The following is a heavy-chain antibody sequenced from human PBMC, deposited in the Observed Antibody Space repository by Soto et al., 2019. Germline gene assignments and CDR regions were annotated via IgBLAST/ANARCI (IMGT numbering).Heavy chain of an antibody. CDR2: IIPIFGTA. J-gene: IGHJ3*02. D-gene: IGHD3-22*01. V-gene: IGHV1-69*13. CDR1: GGTFSSYA. CDR3: AREERRPEIYRMIVVVSDAFDI. Sequence: WASVKVSCKASGGTFSSYAISWVRQAPGQGLEWMGGIIPIFGTANYAQKFQGRVTITADESTSTAYMELSSLRSEDTAVYYCAREERRPEIYRMIVVVSDAFDIWGQGTMVTVSS.